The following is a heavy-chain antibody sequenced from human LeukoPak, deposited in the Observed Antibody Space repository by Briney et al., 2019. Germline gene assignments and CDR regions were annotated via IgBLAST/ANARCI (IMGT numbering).Heavy chain of an antibody. V-gene: IGHV1-69*13. CDR3: ARDPLRYCTNGVCSEGAFDY. CDR1: GGTFSSYA. CDR2: IIPIFGTA. Sequence: SVKVSCKASGGTFSSYAISWVRQAPGQGLEWMGGIIPIFGTANYAQKFQGRVTITADESTSTAYMELSSLRSEDTAVYYCARDPLRYCTNGVCSEGAFDYWGQGTLVTVSS. D-gene: IGHD2-8*01. J-gene: IGHJ4*02.